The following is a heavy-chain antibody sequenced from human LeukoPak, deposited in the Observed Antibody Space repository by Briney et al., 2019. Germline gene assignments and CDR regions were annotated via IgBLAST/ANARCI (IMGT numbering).Heavy chain of an antibody. J-gene: IGHJ4*02. CDR3: ARDLDSGDDTGLDY. CDR1: GFTFSNYW. V-gene: IGHV3-33*08. Sequence: GGSLRLSCAVSGFTFSNYWMTWVRQAPGKGLEWVAGIWYDGNNKYYGDSVKGRFTISRDNSKNSVYLQMNSLRAEDTAVYYCARDLDSGDDTGLDYWGQGTLVTVSS. CDR2: IWYDGNNK. D-gene: IGHD5-12*01.